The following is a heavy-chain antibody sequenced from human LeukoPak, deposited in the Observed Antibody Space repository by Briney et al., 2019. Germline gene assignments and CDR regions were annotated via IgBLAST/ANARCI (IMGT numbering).Heavy chain of an antibody. Sequence: HPGGSLRLSCAASGFTFSSYAMSWVRQAPGKVLEWVSGNSGSGGTTYYADSVKGRFTISRDNSRNTLYPQMNSLRAEDTALYYCAKGGIAAAGTVGYYYYMDVWGKGTTVTVSS. D-gene: IGHD6-13*01. CDR2: NSGSGGTT. CDR3: AKGGIAAAGTVGYYYYMDV. CDR1: GFTFSSYA. J-gene: IGHJ6*03. V-gene: IGHV3-23*01.